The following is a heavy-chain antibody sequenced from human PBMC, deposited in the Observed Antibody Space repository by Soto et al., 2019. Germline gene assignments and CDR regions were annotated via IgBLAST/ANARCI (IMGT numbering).Heavy chain of an antibody. D-gene: IGHD6-19*01. CDR3: AKRPLAGSGWTFDY. CDR2: ISYSGNK. Sequence: GGSLRLSCSASGFTFNTHGMHWVRQSPGKGLEWVSYISYSGNKYYADSVQGRFTISRDDSKNTVFLQINGLRTEDTAVYYCAKRPLAGSGWTFDYWGQGTSVTVSS. V-gene: IGHV3-30*02. CDR1: GFTFNTHG. J-gene: IGHJ4*02.